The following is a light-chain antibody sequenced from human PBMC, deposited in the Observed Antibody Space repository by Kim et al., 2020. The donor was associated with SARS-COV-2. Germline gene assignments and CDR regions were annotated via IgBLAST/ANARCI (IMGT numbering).Light chain of an antibody. V-gene: IGLV3-21*04. CDR3: QVWDDNGDHPI. CDR2: YES. Sequence: SYELTQPPSVSLAPGKTASITCGGNNIGSKSVHWYQKKPGQAPVLVIYYESDRPSGIPERFSGSNSGNTATLTISRVEAGDEADYYCQVWDDNGDHPIFGGGTQLTVL. CDR1: NIGSKS. J-gene: IGLJ2*01.